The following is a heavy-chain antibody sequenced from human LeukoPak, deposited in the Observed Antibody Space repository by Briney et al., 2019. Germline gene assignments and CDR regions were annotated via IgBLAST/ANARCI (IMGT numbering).Heavy chain of an antibody. CDR1: GGSIGSSSYY. CDR3: ARAANYYGSGSPGPHWFDP. D-gene: IGHD3-10*01. Sequence: PSETLSLTCTVSGGSIGSSSYYWGWIRQPPGKGLEWIGSIYYSGSTYYNPSLKSRVTISVDTSKNQFSLKLSSVTAADTAVYYCARAANYYGSGSPGPHWFDPWGQGTLVTVSS. CDR2: IYYSGST. V-gene: IGHV4-39*07. J-gene: IGHJ5*02.